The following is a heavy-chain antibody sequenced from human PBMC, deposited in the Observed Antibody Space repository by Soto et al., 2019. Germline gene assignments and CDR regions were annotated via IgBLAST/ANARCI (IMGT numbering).Heavy chain of an antibody. D-gene: IGHD3-10*01. CDR1: GYSFTSYW. Sequence: ESLKISCKGSGYSFTSYWISWVRQMPGKGLEWMGRIDPSDSYTNYSPSFQGHVTISADKSISTAYLQWSSLKASDTAMYYCARNVYGSGSYYWFDPWGQGTLVTVSS. CDR3: ARNVYGSGSYYWFDP. J-gene: IGHJ5*02. V-gene: IGHV5-10-1*01. CDR2: IDPSDSYT.